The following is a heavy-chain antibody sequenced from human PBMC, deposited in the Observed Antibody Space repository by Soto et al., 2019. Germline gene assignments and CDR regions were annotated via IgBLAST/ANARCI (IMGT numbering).Heavy chain of an antibody. Sequence: PSETLSLTCTVSGGSVNTAPYHWSWIRQSPRNGLEWIGNIYYTGCTNYNPSFESRVAISLDTSNNQFSLMLTSLTAADTAVYFCARAHHSYYDTSGYYPDFDFWGQGTLVTVSS. CDR2: IYYTGCT. CDR1: GGSVNTAPYH. V-gene: IGHV4-61*01. D-gene: IGHD3-22*01. CDR3: ARAHHSYYDTSGYYPDFDF. J-gene: IGHJ4*02.